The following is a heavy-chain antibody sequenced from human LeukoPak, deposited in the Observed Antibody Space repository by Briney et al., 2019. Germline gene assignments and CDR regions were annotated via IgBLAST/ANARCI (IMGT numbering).Heavy chain of an antibody. CDR1: GLIFSNYA. Sequence: GGSLRLSCATSGLIFSNYAMSWVRQAPGKGPEWVSAISGSGGSTYSADSVKGRFTISRDNSKNTLYLQMDRLRAEDTALYFCAKDRGQSRWHWRGGAFDIWGQGTRVTVSS. D-gene: IGHD5-24*01. J-gene: IGHJ3*02. V-gene: IGHV3-23*01. CDR3: AKDRGQSRWHWRGGAFDI. CDR2: ISGSGGST.